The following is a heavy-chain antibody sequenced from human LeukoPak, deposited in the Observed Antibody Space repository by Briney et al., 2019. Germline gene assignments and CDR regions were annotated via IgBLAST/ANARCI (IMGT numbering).Heavy chain of an antibody. D-gene: IGHD1-20*01. Sequence: ASVKVSCKASGGTFSSYAISWVRQAPGQGLEWMGVIIPIFGTANYAQKFQGRVTITADESTSTAYMELSSLRSEDTAVYYCAREPRITGYPVFDYWGQGTLVTVSS. CDR1: GGTFSSYA. CDR2: IIPIFGTA. V-gene: IGHV1-69*13. J-gene: IGHJ4*02. CDR3: AREPRITGYPVFDY.